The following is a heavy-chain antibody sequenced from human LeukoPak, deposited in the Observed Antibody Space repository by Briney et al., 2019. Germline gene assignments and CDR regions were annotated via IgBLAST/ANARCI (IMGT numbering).Heavy chain of an antibody. D-gene: IGHD5-18*01. CDR3: ASRWGYTPNWFDP. J-gene: IGHJ5*02. V-gene: IGHV4-39*01. CDR2: IYYTGNT. CDR1: GGSISSSSYY. Sequence: SETLSLTCTVSGGSISSSSYYWGWIRQPPGKGLEWIGTIYYTGNTQYNPSLKSRVTISVDTSKNQFSLKLTSMTAADTAVYYCASRWGYTPNWFDPWGRGTLVTVSS.